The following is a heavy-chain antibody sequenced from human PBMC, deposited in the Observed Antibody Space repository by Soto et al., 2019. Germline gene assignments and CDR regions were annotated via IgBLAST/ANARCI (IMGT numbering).Heavy chain of an antibody. J-gene: IGHJ4*02. CDR1: GFTFSDYY. CDR3: ASLRRYYYDSD. V-gene: IGHV3-11*01. D-gene: IGHD3-22*01. Sequence: LKLSCAASGFTFSDYYMSWIRQAPGKGLEGVSYISSSGSTIYYADSVKGRFTISRDNAKNSLYLQMNSLRAEDTAVYYCASLRRYYYDSDWGQGTLVTSPQ. CDR2: ISSSGSTI.